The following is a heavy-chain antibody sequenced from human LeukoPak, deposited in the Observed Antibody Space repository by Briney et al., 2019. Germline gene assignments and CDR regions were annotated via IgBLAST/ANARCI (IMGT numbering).Heavy chain of an antibody. CDR2: FYSSEST. Sequence: SETLSLTCTVSGDSISSYYWSWIRQPPGKGLEWIGYFYSSESTNYNPSLKSRVTIPLDTSNNQCSLKLSSVTAADTAVYYCARLSTLNWYFDLWGRGTLVTVSS. CDR3: ARLSTLNWYFDL. J-gene: IGHJ2*01. CDR1: GDSISSYY. V-gene: IGHV4-4*09.